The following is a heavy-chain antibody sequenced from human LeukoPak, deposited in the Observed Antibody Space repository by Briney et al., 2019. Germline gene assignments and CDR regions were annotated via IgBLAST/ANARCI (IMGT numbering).Heavy chain of an antibody. D-gene: IGHD6-13*01. Sequence: PGGSLRLSCAASGFTFSSYSMNWVRQAPGKGLEWVSAISGSDGSTYYADSVKGRFTVSRDNSKNTLYLQVNSLRAEDTAVYYCAKHRYSSSWYNSFDCWGQGTLVTVSS. CDR3: AKHRYSSSWYNSFDC. V-gene: IGHV3-23*01. CDR1: GFTFSSYS. CDR2: ISGSDGST. J-gene: IGHJ4*02.